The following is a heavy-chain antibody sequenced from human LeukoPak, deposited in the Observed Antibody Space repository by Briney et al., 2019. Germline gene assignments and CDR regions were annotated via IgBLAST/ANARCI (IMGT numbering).Heavy chain of an antibody. V-gene: IGHV1-2*02. Sequence: EASVRVSCKASGYTFSAYYMHWVRQAPGQGLEWMGWINPNSGATHYAQKFQGRVTMTTDTSSAIGYMDLRRQSSDDTAVYYCARDRDVGLTDFWGQGTLVTVSS. CDR3: ARDRDVGLTDF. J-gene: IGHJ4*02. D-gene: IGHD7-27*01. CDR1: GYTFSAYY. CDR2: INPNSGAT.